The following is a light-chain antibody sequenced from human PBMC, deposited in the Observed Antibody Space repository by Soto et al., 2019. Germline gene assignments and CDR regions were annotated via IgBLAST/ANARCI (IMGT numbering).Light chain of an antibody. CDR2: DAS. V-gene: IGKV1-5*01. Sequence: IQMTPSPSTPFAPLWDIVPIPCRASQSISSWLAWYQQKPGKAPKLLIYDASSLESGVPSRFSGSGSGTEFTLTISSLQPDDFATYYCQQYNSYWTFGQGTKVDI. CDR1: QSISSW. J-gene: IGKJ1*01. CDR3: QQYNSYWT.